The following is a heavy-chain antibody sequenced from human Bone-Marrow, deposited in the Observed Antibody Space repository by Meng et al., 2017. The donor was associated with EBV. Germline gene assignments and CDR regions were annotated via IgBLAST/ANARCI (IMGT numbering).Heavy chain of an antibody. CDR3: ARPPTGRGSYLDY. D-gene: IGHD3-16*01. Sequence: QVQLQQLGAGLLTPSETLSLTCAVYGGAFSGYYWSWIRQPPGKGLEWIGEINHSGSTNYNPSLKSRVTISVDTSKNQFSLKLSSVTAADTAVYYCARPPTGRGSYLDYWGQGTLVTVSS. J-gene: IGHJ4*02. CDR1: GGAFSGYY. V-gene: IGHV4-34*01. CDR2: INHSGST.